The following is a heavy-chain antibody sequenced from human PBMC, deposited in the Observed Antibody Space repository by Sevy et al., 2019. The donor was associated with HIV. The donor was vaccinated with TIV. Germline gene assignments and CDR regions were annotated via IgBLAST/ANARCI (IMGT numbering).Heavy chain of an antibody. Sequence: DAVKVSCKASGYTFTSFGISWVRQAPGQGLERVGWISVYNRKINYPQYFQGRVTMTTDTSTRTAYMELKSLRSDDTAVYYCARRGAFDFDTSGFLSPWGQGTSVCVSS. V-gene: IGHV1-18*01. D-gene: IGHD3-22*01. CDR1: GYTFTSFG. CDR3: ARRGAFDFDTSGFLSP. J-gene: IGHJ5*02. CDR2: ISVYNRKI.